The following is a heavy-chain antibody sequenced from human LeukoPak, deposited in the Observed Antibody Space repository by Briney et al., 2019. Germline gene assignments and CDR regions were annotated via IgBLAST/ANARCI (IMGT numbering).Heavy chain of an antibody. CDR1: GFTFSSYG. CDR2: IRHDGSYQ. J-gene: IGHJ4*02. V-gene: IGHV3-30*02. Sequence: GGALRLSCAALGFTFSSYGMHWVRQTPGKGLEWVAFIRHDGSYQQYADSVKGRFTVSRDNSKDMVYLQMNSLRTEDTAVYYCAKNRDSSDYPRDFDFWGQGTLVTVSS. CDR3: AKNRDSSDYPRDFDF. D-gene: IGHD3-22*01.